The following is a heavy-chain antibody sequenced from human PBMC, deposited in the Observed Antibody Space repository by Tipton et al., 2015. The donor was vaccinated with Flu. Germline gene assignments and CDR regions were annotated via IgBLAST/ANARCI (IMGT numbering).Heavy chain of an antibody. V-gene: IGHV4-61*08. CDR1: GYSISTGDY. J-gene: IGHJ4*02. CDR3: ARGLYGSGSYQRRYFDS. CDR2: IYYSGST. D-gene: IGHD3-10*01. Sequence: LRLSCNVSGYSISTGDYWGWIRQPPGKGLEWIGYIYYSGSTNYNPSLKSRVTISVDTSKTQFSLNLSSVSAADTAVYYCARGLYGSGSYQRRYFDSWGQGTLVTVSS.